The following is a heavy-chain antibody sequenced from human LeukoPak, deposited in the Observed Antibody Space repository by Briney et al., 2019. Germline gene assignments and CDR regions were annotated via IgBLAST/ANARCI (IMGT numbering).Heavy chain of an antibody. CDR1: GFTFSSYA. CDR3: AKGYAWGSYRYTPALGY. Sequence: GGSLRLSCAASGFTFSSYAMSWVRQAPGKGLEWVSAISGSGGSTYYADSVKGRFTISRDNSKNTLYLQMNSLRAEDTAVYYCAKGYAWGSYRYTPALGYWGQGTLVTVSS. CDR2: ISGSGGST. V-gene: IGHV3-23*01. D-gene: IGHD3-16*02. J-gene: IGHJ4*02.